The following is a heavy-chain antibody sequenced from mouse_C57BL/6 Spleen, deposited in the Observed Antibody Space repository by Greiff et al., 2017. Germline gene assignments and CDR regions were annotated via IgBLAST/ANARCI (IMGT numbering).Heavy chain of an antibody. V-gene: IGHV5-17*01. CDR1: GFTFSDYG. D-gene: IGHD4-1*01. Sequence: EVHLVESGGGLVKPGGSLKLSCAASGFTFSDYGMHWVRPAPEKGLEWVAYISSGSRTIYYADTVKGRVTISRDNAKNTLFLQMTSLRSEDTAMYYCARHGIQYYFDYWGQGTTLTVSS. CDR2: ISSGSRTI. J-gene: IGHJ2*01. CDR3: ARHGIQYYFDY.